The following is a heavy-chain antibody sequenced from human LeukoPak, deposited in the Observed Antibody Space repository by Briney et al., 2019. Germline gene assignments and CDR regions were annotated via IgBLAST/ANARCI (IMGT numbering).Heavy chain of an antibody. CDR2: ISGSGGNT. V-gene: IGHV3-23*01. Sequence: GGSLRLSCSASGXTFSSYAMAWVRQAPGKGLGWVSAISGSGGNTYYADSVKGRFTISRDNSKSTLYLQMNSLRAEDTAVYYCANWVEGARPSLDYWGQGALATVSS. CDR3: ANWVEGARPSLDY. CDR1: GXTFSSYA. J-gene: IGHJ4*02. D-gene: IGHD6-6*01.